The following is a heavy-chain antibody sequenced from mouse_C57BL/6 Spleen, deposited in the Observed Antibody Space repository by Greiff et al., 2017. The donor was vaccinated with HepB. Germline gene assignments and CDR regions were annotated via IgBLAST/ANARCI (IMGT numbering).Heavy chain of an antibody. J-gene: IGHJ4*01. CDR1: GFTFSSYA. CDR2: ISSGGDYI. D-gene: IGHD2-5*01. CDR3: TRADSNYEGAMDY. Sequence: EVHLVESGEGLVKPGGSLKLSCAASGFTFSSYAMSWVRQTPEKRLEWVAYISSGGDYIYYADTVKGRFTISRDNARNTLYLQMSSLKSEDTAMYYCTRADSNYEGAMDYWGQGTSVTVSS. V-gene: IGHV5-9-1*02.